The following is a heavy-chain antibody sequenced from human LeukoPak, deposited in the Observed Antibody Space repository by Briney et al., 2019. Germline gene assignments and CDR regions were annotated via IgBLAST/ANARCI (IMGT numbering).Heavy chain of an antibody. V-gene: IGHV3-49*05. CDR3: TRASYSYGFYGMDV. J-gene: IGHJ6*02. CDR1: GFTFGDYA. Sequence: KPGRSLRLSCTASGFTFGDYAMSWFRQAPGKGLEWVGLIRSKAYGGTTEYAASVKGRFTISRDDSKSIAYLQMNSLKTEDTAVYYCTRASYSYGFYGMDVWGQGTTVTVSS. CDR2: IRSKAYGGTT. D-gene: IGHD5-18*01.